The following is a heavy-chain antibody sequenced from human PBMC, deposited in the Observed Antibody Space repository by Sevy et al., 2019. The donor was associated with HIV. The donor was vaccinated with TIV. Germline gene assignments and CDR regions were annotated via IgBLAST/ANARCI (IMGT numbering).Heavy chain of an antibody. J-gene: IGHJ4*02. CDR3: ARGGYSSGWYDASFWGQRADGFDY. Sequence: SETLSLTCAVSGYSISSGYYWGWIRQPPGKGLEWIGSIYHSGSTYYNPSLKSRVTISVDTSKNQFSLKLSSVTAADTAVYYCARGGYSSGWYDASFWGQRADGFDYWGQGTLVTVSS. CDR1: GYSISSGYY. CDR2: IYHSGST. V-gene: IGHV4-38-2*01. D-gene: IGHD6-19*01.